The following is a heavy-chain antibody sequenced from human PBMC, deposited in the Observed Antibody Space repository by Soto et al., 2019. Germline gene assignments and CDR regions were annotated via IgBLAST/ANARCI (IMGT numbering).Heavy chain of an antibody. CDR1: GDRFTDYY. D-gene: IGHD5-12*01. CDR2: INPNSGVT. J-gene: IGHJ6*03. CDR3: ARESGGATATLDYYYFYMDV. Sequence: QVQLVQSGAEVKEPWASVTVSCRASGDRFTDYYMHWVRQAPGQGLEWMGWINPNSGVTKYAQKFQGWVTMTRDTTIRTVYMQLSSLRFDDTAIYYCARESGGATATLDYYYFYMDVWGTGTTVTGSS. V-gene: IGHV1-2*04.